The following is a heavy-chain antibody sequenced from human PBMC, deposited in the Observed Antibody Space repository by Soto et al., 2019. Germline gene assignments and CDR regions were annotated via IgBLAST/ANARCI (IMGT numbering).Heavy chain of an antibody. D-gene: IGHD6-13*01. J-gene: IGHJ3*02. V-gene: IGHV1-69*05. Sequence: SVKVSCKASGGTFSSYGVSWVRQAPGQGLEWMGGIIPIFGTEKHAQKFQGRVTMTRDTSTSTVYMELSSLRSEDTAVYYCARVKGGYSPDAFDIWGQGTMVTVSS. CDR2: IIPIFGTE. CDR3: ARVKGGYSPDAFDI. CDR1: GGTFSSYG.